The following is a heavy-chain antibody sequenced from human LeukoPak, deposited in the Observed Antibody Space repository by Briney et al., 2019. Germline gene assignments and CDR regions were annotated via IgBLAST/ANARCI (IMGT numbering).Heavy chain of an antibody. CDR3: AKHYYDSSGFDS. Sequence: SETLSLTCTVSGGSISSSSFYWSWIRQPAGKGLEWIGRIYTTGSTNYNPSLKSRVTISVDTSKNQFSLKLNSVTAADTAVYFCAKHYYDSSGFDSWGQGTLVTVSS. V-gene: IGHV4-61*02. CDR2: IYTTGST. J-gene: IGHJ4*02. CDR1: GGSISSSSFY. D-gene: IGHD3-22*01.